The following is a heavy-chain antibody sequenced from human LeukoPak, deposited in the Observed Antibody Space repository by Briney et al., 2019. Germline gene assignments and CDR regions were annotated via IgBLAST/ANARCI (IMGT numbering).Heavy chain of an antibody. CDR3: AKDGGGSYLFDY. CDR2: ISGSGGST. V-gene: IGHV3-23*01. D-gene: IGHD1-26*01. Sequence: GGSLRLSCAASGFTFSSYAMSWVRQAPGKGLEWVSAISGSGGSTYYADSVKGRFTISRDNSKNTLYLQMNSLRAEDTVVYYCAKDGGGSYLFDYWGQGTLVTVSS. CDR1: GFTFSSYA. J-gene: IGHJ4*02.